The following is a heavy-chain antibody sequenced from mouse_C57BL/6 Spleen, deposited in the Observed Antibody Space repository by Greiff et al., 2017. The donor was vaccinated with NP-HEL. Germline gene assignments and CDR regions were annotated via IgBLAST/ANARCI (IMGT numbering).Heavy chain of an antibody. J-gene: IGHJ2*01. CDR1: GYTFTSYW. Sequence: QVQLQQPGAELVKPGASVKLSCKASGYTFTSYWMHWVKQRPGQGLEWIGMIHPNSGSTNYNEKFKSKATLTVDKSSSTAYMQLSSLTSEDSAVYYCARRKGGGLLREDYWGQGTTLTVSS. CDR3: ARRKGGGLLREDY. V-gene: IGHV1-64*01. CDR2: IHPNSGST. D-gene: IGHD1-1*01.